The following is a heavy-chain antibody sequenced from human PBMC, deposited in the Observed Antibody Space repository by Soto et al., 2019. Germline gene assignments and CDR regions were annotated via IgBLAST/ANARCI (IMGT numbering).Heavy chain of an antibody. Sequence: EVQLLESGGGLVQPGGSLRLSCAASGCTFSTCAMTWVRQAPGKGPEWVSRIGDSEGETTHYADSVKGRFTISRDNAKNTLYLQMNSLRVEDTAIYYCAKGYCGGGRCYDLDNWFDSWGQGTRVTVSS. D-gene: IGHD2-15*01. CDR2: IGDSEGETT. CDR3: AKGYCGGGRCYDLDNWFDS. V-gene: IGHV3-23*01. J-gene: IGHJ5*01. CDR1: GCTFSTCA.